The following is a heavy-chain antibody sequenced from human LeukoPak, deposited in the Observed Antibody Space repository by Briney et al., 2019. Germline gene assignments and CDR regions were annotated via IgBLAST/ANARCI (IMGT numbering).Heavy chain of an antibody. V-gene: IGHV4-39*07. D-gene: IGHD4-23*01. CDR3: ARNSNWFDP. Sequence: SETLSLTCTVSGGSISTSNYYWGWIRQPPGKGLEWIGNIFYSGSTYYSPSLKSRVTISVDTSKNQFSLKLSSVTAADTAVYYCARNSNWFDPWGQGTLVTVSS. CDR1: GGSISTSNYY. CDR2: IFYSGST. J-gene: IGHJ5*02.